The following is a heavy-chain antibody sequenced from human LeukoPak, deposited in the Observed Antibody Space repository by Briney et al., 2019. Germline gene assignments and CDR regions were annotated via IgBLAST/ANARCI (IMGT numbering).Heavy chain of an antibody. CDR3: ARRGGSGSYYFDY. J-gene: IGHJ4*02. CDR2: INHSGST. D-gene: IGHD3-10*01. V-gene: IGHV4-34*01. Sequence: SETLSLTCAVYGGSFSGYYWSWIRQPPGRGLEWIGEINHSGSTNLNPSLQSRVTISVDTCKNQFSLKLSSVTAADTAVYYCARRGGSGSYYFDYWGQGTLVTVSS. CDR1: GGSFSGYY.